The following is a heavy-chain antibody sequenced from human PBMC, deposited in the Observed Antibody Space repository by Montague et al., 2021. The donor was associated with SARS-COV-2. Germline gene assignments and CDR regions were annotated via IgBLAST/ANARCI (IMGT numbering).Heavy chain of an antibody. Sequence: PALAKPTQTLTLTCTFSGFSLSTSGMCVSWIRQPPGKALEWLARIDWDDDKYYSTSLKTRLTIPKDTSKNQVVLTMTNMDPVDTATYYCARIRYDILTGYQTLFDYWGQGTLVTVSS. V-gene: IGHV2-70*11. CDR1: GFSLSTSGMC. D-gene: IGHD3-9*01. CDR2: IDWDDDK. CDR3: ARIRYDILTGYQTLFDY. J-gene: IGHJ4*02.